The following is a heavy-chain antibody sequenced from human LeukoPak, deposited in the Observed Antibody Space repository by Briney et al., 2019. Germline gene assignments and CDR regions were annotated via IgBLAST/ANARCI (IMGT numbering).Heavy chain of an antibody. V-gene: IGHV4-59*01. CDR1: GGSIGSYY. CDR2: IYDSGST. Sequence: PSETLSLTCTVSGGSIGSYYWSWIRQPPGKGLEWIGYIYDSGSTNYNPSLNSRATISEDMSKNQFSLKVRSVTAADTAVYYCARSTGGWSYFDHWGQGILVTVSS. D-gene: IGHD6-19*01. CDR3: ARSTGGWSYFDH. J-gene: IGHJ4*02.